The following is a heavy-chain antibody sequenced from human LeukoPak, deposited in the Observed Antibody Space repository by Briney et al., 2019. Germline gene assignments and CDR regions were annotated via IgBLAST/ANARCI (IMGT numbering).Heavy chain of an antibody. Sequence: LETLSLTCTVSGGSIYNNYWTWIRQPPGKGLEWIGYVYSNGNTNYSPSLKSRVTMSIETSRSQFSLTVTSVTAADTAVYYCASGTFDGPLYGTYWYFHFWGRGTLVTVSS. CDR1: GGSIYNNY. CDR3: ASGTFDGPLYGTYWYFHF. J-gene: IGHJ2*01. V-gene: IGHV4-59*01. D-gene: IGHD1-14*01. CDR2: VYSNGNT.